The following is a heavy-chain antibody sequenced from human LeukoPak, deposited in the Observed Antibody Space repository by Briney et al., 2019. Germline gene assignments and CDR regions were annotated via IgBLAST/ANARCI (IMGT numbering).Heavy chain of an antibody. J-gene: IGHJ4*02. CDR3: ARVGGEYVVSDY. Sequence: GGSLRLSCVASGFAFSSYAMNWVRQAPGKGLEWVSSISTKSDYIHYADSVRGRFTISRDNANNSVYLQMNSLTAEDTAVYYCARVGGEYVVSDYWGQGTLVAVSS. D-gene: IGHD3-16*01. CDR2: ISTKSDYI. V-gene: IGHV3-21*01. CDR1: GFAFSSYA.